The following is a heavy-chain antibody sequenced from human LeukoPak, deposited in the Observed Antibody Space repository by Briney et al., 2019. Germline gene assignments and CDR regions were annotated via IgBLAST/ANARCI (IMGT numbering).Heavy chain of an antibody. V-gene: IGHV1-18*01. Sequence: GASVKVSCKASGYTFTSYGISWVRQAPGQGLEWMGWISAYNGNTNYAQKLQGRITMTTDTSTSTAYMELRSLRPDDTAVYFCARSGGFCSDSNCYGGALEYWGQGTLVTASS. CDR2: ISAYNGNT. D-gene: IGHD2-2*01. J-gene: IGHJ4*02. CDR3: ARSGGFCSDSNCYGGALEY. CDR1: GYTFTSYG.